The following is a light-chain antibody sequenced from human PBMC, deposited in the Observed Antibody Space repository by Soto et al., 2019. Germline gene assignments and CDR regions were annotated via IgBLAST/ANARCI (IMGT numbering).Light chain of an antibody. CDR1: QTIIGY. Sequence: EIELTQSPCSLSSSLGDRATLTCRASQTIIGYLNWYQQKPGKDPRLLINAASNLQSGVPSRFRGSGSETDFTLTISSLQPEDFATYYCQQSYSTPITFGQGTRLEIK. CDR2: AAS. J-gene: IGKJ5*01. V-gene: IGKV1-39*01. CDR3: QQSYSTPIT.